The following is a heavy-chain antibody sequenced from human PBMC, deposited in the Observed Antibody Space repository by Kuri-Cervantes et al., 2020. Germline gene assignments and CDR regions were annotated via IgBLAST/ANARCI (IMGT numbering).Heavy chain of an antibody. V-gene: IGHV1-18*01. CDR3: ARDYDLHGSGSDYSRNWFEP. CDR1: GYTFTSYG. Sequence: ASVKVSCKASGYTFTSYGISWVRQAPGQGLEWMGWISAYNGYTKYAQRLQGRVTMTTDTSRNTAYMELRSLRADDTAVYYCARDYDLHGSGSDYSRNWFEPWGQGTLVTVSS. D-gene: IGHD3-10*01. CDR2: ISAYNGYT. J-gene: IGHJ5*02.